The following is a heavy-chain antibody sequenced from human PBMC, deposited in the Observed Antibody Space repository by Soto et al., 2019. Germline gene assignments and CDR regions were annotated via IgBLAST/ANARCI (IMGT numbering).Heavy chain of an antibody. D-gene: IGHD2-8*02. CDR1: GFTFSGYA. CDR3: ARDSIIRLQDIGWWSGCLDY. CDR2: ISYDGSNK. V-gene: IGHV3-30-3*01. J-gene: IGHJ4*02. Sequence: GASLRLSCAPSGFTFSGYAMHSLSRPQGKGLEWVAVISYDGSNKYYADSVKGRFTISRDNSKNTLYLQMNSLRAEDMGVYYCARDSIIRLQDIGWWSGCLDYWGQGP.